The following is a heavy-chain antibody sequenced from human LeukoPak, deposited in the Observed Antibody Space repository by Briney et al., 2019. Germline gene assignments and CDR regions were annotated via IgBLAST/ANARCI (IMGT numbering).Heavy chain of an antibody. CDR1: GFTFSSYW. Sequence: GGSLRLSCAASGFTFSSYWMSWVRQAPGKGLEWVANIKQDGSEKYYVDSVKGRFNISRDNAKNSLYLQMNSLRAEDTAVYYCARDPKAGWYRDLYYYYYYMDVWGKGTTVTVSS. V-gene: IGHV3-7*01. J-gene: IGHJ6*03. D-gene: IGHD6-19*01. CDR2: IKQDGSEK. CDR3: ARDPKAGWYRDLYYYYYYMDV.